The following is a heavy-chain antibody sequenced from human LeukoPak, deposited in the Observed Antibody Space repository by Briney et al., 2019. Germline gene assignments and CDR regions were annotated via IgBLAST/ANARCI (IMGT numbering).Heavy chain of an antibody. CDR3: ARVNWLAAAVKGEFDY. D-gene: IGHD6-13*01. CDR1: GFTVSSNY. CDR2: IYSGGST. V-gene: IGHV3-66*01. J-gene: IGHJ4*02. Sequence: GGSLRLSCAASGFTVSSNYMSWVRQAPGKGLEWVSVIYSGGSTYYADSVKGRFTISRDNSKNTLYLQMNSLRAEDTAVYYCARVNWLAAAVKGEFDYWGQGTLVTVSS.